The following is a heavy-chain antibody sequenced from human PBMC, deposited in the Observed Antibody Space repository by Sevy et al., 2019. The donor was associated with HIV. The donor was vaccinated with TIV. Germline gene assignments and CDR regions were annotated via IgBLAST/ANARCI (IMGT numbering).Heavy chain of an antibody. V-gene: IGHV1-2*02. Sequence: ASVKVSCKASGYTFTGYYMHWVRQAPGQGLEWMGWINPNSGGTNYAQKFQGRVTMTRDTSISTAYMELSRLRSDDTAVYYCARVRMPLTVGPSYYYYGMDVWGQGTTVTVSS. CDR3: ARVRMPLTVGPSYYYYGMDV. J-gene: IGHJ6*02. CDR1: GYTFTGYY. D-gene: IGHD1-26*01. CDR2: INPNSGGT.